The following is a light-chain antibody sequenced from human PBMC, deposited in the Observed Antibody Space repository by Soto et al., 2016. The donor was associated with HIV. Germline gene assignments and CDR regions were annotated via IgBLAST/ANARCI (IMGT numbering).Light chain of an antibody. CDR3: QVWDVSTDLVL. Sequence: SYELTQPPSLSVAPRKTARITCGGNNVGSKSVQWYQQKPGQAPVLVVYDDSDRPSGIPERLSGSNSGNTATLTISRVEAGDEADYYCQVWDVSTDLVLFGGGTKLTVL. V-gene: IGLV3-21*03. J-gene: IGLJ2*01. CDR2: DDS. CDR1: NVGSKS.